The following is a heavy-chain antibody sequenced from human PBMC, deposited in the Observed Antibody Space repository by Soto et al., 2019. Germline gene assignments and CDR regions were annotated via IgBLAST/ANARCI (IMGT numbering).Heavy chain of an antibody. D-gene: IGHD2-15*01. CDR3: ASYGGYCSGGSCYSGIMDV. Sequence: GGSLRLSCAASGFTVSSNYMSWVRQAPGKGLEWVSVIYSGGSTYYADSVKGRFTISRDNSKNTLYLQMNSLRAEDTAVYYCASYGGYCSGGSCYSGIMDVWGQGTTVTVSS. J-gene: IGHJ6*02. CDR1: GFTVSSNY. CDR2: IYSGGST. V-gene: IGHV3-66*01.